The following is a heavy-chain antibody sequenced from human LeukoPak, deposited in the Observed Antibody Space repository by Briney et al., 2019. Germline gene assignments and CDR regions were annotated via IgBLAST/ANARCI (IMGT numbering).Heavy chain of an antibody. CDR2: IYYSGST. Sequence: KASETLSLTCAVYGGSFSGYYWSWIRQHPGKGLEWIGYIYYSGSTYYNPSLKSRVTISVDTSKNQFSLKLSSVTAADTAVYYCARGQVVPAAILSYYYYGMDVWGQGTTVTVSS. J-gene: IGHJ6*02. V-gene: IGHV4-31*11. CDR3: ARGQVVPAAILSYYYYGMDV. CDR1: GGSFSGYY. D-gene: IGHD2-2*02.